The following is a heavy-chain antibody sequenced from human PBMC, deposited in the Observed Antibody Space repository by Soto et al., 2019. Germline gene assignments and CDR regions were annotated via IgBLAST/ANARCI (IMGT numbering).Heavy chain of an antibody. CDR1: GGTFSSYT. V-gene: IGHV1-69*02. CDR2: IIPILGIA. Sequence: GASVKVSCKASGGTFSSYTTSWVRQAPGQGLEWMGRIIPILGIANYAQKFQGRVTITADKSTSTAYMELSSLRSEDTAVYYCARGKQDIGGVVAANDWDYFDYWGKGTLVPVAS. J-gene: IGHJ4*02. D-gene: IGHD2-15*01. CDR3: ARGKQDIGGVVAANDWDYFDY.